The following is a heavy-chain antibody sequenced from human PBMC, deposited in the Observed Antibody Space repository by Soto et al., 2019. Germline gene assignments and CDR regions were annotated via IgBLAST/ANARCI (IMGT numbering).Heavy chain of an antibody. CDR3: ARILTGYGRGDYYYYMDV. J-gene: IGHJ6*03. Sequence: SQTLSLTCAISGDSVSSNSAAWNWIRQSPSRGLEWLGRTYYRSKWYNDYAVSVKSRITINPDTSKNQFSLQLNSVTPEDTAVYYCARILTGYGRGDYYYYMDVWGKGTTVTVSS. V-gene: IGHV6-1*01. CDR1: GDSVSSNSAA. CDR2: TYYRSKWYN. D-gene: IGHD3-9*01.